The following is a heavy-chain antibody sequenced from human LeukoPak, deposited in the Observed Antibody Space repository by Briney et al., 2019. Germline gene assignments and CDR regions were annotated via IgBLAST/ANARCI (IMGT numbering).Heavy chain of an antibody. Sequence: ASVKVSCKASGYTFTSYYVHWVRQAPGEGLEWMGIINPSGGSTIYAQKFQGRVTMTWDMSTSTVYMELSSLRSEDTAVYYCARSHCSRGWEYFDYWGQGTLVTVSS. V-gene: IGHV1-46*01. J-gene: IGHJ4*02. CDR2: INPSGGST. CDR3: ARSHCSRGWEYFDY. D-gene: IGHD2-15*01. CDR1: GYTFTSYY.